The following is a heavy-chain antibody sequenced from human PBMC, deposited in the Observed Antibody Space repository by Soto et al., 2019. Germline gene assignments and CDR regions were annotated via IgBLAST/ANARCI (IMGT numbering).Heavy chain of an antibody. Sequence: QVQLVESGGGVVQPGRSLRLSWAASGFTFSSYGMHWVRQAPGKGLEWVAVIWYDGSNKYYADSVKGRFTISRDNSKNTMYLQMHSLRTEDTAVDYCARRWGYDAFDTWGQGTMVTVSS. V-gene: IGHV3-33*01. J-gene: IGHJ3*02. CDR1: GFTFSSYG. D-gene: IGHD3-16*01. CDR3: ARRWGYDAFDT. CDR2: IWYDGSNK.